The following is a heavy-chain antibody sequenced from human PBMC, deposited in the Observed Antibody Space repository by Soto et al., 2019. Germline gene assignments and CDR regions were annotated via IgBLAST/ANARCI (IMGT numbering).Heavy chain of an antibody. CDR2: IYYSGST. CDR3: ARATNWNYPFDY. V-gene: IGHV4-30-2*01. D-gene: IGHD1-7*01. J-gene: IGHJ4*02. Sequence: SETLSLTCAVSGASISRGGYCWTWIRQTPGKDLEWIGCIYYSGSTYYSPSLKSRVSMSVDMSRNHFSLNLNSVTAADTAVYFCARATNWNYPFDYWGQGALVTSPQ. CDR1: GASISRGGYC.